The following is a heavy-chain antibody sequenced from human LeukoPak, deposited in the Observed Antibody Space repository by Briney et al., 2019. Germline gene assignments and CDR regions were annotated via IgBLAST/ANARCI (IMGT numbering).Heavy chain of an antibody. CDR1: GFTFSIYG. D-gene: IGHD3-22*01. CDR2: ISGSGGST. CDR3: ATVRQALIVVVITGAFDI. V-gene: IGHV3-23*01. Sequence: GKSLRLSCAGSGFTFSIYGMNWVRQAPGKGLEWVSAISGSGGSTYYADSVKGRFTISRDNSKNTLYLQMNSLRAEDTAVYYCATVRQALIVVVITGAFDIWGQGTMVTVSS. J-gene: IGHJ3*02.